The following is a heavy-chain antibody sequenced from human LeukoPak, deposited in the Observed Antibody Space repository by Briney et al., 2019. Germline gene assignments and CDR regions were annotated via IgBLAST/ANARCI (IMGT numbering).Heavy chain of an antibody. D-gene: IGHD3-3*01. CDR3: AKSYDTSTSPDH. Sequence: GGSLRLSCRTSGFLFHVYTMTWVSQTPGKGLEWISSISHSDDSTYYADSVKGRFTISRDNSKDTVYLQMNSLRVDDTALYHCAKSYDTSTSPDHWGQGILVSVSS. CDR1: GFLFHVYT. CDR2: ISHSDDST. V-gene: IGHV3-23*01. J-gene: IGHJ5*02.